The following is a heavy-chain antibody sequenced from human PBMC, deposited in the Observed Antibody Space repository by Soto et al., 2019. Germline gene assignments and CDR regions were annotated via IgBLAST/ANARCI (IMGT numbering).Heavy chain of an antibody. Sequence: GGSLRLSCTASGFTFGYYAMSWVRQAPGKGLEWVGFIRSKAYGGTTEYAASVKGRFTISRDDSKSIAYLQMNSLKTEDTAVYYCTRDSELGYDSSGYYYYGMDVWGQGTTVTVSS. CDR1: GFTFGYYA. J-gene: IGHJ6*02. CDR2: IRSKAYGGTT. V-gene: IGHV3-49*04. D-gene: IGHD3-22*01. CDR3: TRDSELGYDSSGYYYYGMDV.